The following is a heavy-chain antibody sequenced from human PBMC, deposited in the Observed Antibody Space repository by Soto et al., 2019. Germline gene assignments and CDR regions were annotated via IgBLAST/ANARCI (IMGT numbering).Heavy chain of an antibody. CDR3: ARYGWFSSSWPHIYYFYYGMDV. Sequence: ASVKVSCKASGYTFTSYYMHWVRQAPGQGLEWMGIINPSGGSTSYAQKFQGRVTMTRDTSTSTVYMELSSLRSEDTAEYYCARYGWFSSSWPHIYYFYYGMDVCGQGTTVTVSS. J-gene: IGHJ6*02. D-gene: IGHD6-13*01. CDR1: GYTFTSYY. CDR2: INPSGGST. V-gene: IGHV1-46*01.